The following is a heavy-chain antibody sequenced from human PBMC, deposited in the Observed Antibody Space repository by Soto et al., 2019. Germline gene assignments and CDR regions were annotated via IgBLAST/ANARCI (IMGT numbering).Heavy chain of an antibody. Sequence: SCPTLVNPTQNFTLTCTFSGLSLATSAVGVGWIRQPPGKALEWLAFIYWDDDKRYNPSLKTRLTITRDTSKNQVVLTMANVDPVDTGTYYCAQGDYYYGLNVWGQGTTVTVSS. CDR1: GLSLATSAVG. J-gene: IGHJ6*02. CDR3: AQGDYYYGLNV. V-gene: IGHV2-5*02. CDR2: IYWDDDK.